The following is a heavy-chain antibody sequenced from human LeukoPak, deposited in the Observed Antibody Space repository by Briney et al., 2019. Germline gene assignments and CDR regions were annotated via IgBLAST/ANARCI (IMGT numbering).Heavy chain of an antibody. CDR3: ARDLYSYGYNWYFDL. Sequence: SETLSLTCTVSGGSISSYYWSWIQQPAGKGLEWIGRIYTSGSTNYNPSLKSRVTMSVDTSKNQFSLKLSSVTAADTAVYYCARDLYSYGYNWYFDLWGRGTLVTVSS. D-gene: IGHD5-18*01. V-gene: IGHV4-4*07. J-gene: IGHJ2*01. CDR1: GGSISSYY. CDR2: IYTSGST.